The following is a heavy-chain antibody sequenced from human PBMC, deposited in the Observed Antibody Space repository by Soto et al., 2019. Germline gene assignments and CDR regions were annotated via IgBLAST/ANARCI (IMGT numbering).Heavy chain of an antibody. D-gene: IGHD4-4*01. Sequence: QVQLVQSGAEVKKPGSSVKVSCKASGGTFSTYTITWVRQAPGQGLEWMGRIIPIIGIINYAQKFQGRVTINAAKFTGTAYMEMTGRRPADTPVYYCAVDPHSHYNDSHASSYPWGQGTLVTVSS. CDR1: GGTFSTYT. CDR3: AVDPHSHYNDSHASSYP. J-gene: IGHJ5*02. CDR2: IIPIIGII. V-gene: IGHV1-69*02.